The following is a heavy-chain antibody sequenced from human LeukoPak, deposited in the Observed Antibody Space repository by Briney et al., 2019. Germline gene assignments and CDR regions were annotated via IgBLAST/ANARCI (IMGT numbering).Heavy chain of an antibody. CDR3: ASRSPGYSSSWYDLMAY. CDR1: GGTFSSYA. J-gene: IGHJ4*02. Sequence: SVKVSCKASGGTFSSYAISWVRQAPGQGLEWMGGIIPIFGTANYAQKFQGRVTITADESTSTAYMELSSLRSEDTAVYYCASRSPGYSSSWYDLMAYWGQGTLVAVSS. CDR2: IIPIFGTA. V-gene: IGHV1-69*13. D-gene: IGHD6-13*01.